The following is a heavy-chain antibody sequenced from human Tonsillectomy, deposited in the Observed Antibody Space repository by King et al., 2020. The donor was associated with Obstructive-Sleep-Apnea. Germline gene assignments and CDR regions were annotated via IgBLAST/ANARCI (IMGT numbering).Heavy chain of an antibody. CDR3: ARPLRSHCSGGSCYGMDV. D-gene: IGHD2-15*01. CDR1: GGTFSSYA. V-gene: IGHV1-69*01. Sequence: QVQLVQSGAEVKKPGSSVKVSCKASGGTFSSYAISWVRQAPGQGLEWMGGIIPIFGTANYAQKFQGRVTITADESTSTAYMELSSLRSEDTAVYYCARPLRSHCSGGSCYGMDVWGQGTTVTVSS. CDR2: IIPIFGTA. J-gene: IGHJ6*02.